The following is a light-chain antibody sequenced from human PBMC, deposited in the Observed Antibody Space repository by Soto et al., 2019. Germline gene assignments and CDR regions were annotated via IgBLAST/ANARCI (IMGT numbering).Light chain of an antibody. CDR2: KAS. J-gene: IGKJ1*01. V-gene: IGKV1-5*03. Sequence: DIQMTQSPSTLSASVGDRVTITCRASQSIRSWLAWDQQKPGKAPKLLIYKASSLESGVPSRFSGSGAGTELTLTIRSLQPDDFATYYCQQYNSYRTFGQGTKVEIK. CDR3: QQYNSYRT. CDR1: QSIRSW.